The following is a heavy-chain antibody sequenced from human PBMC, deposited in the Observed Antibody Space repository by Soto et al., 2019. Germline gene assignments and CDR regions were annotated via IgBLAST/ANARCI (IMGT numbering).Heavy chain of an antibody. CDR2: IRSKANSYAT. CDR3: TRHKGHSSGWGPYYYYYGMDV. D-gene: IGHD6-19*01. Sequence: GGSLRLSCAASGFTFSGSAMHWVRQASGKGLEWVGRIRSKANSYATAYAASVKGRFTISRDDSKNTAYLQMNSLKTEDTAVYYCTRHKGHSSGWGPYYYYYGMDVWGQGTTVTVSS. J-gene: IGHJ6*02. CDR1: GFTFSGSA. V-gene: IGHV3-73*01.